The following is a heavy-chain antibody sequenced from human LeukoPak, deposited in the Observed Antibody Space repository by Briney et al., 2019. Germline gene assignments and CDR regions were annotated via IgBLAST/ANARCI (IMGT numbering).Heavy chain of an antibody. V-gene: IGHV4-30-2*01. CDR3: ASGTIKARDAFDI. D-gene: IGHD1-1*01. CDR1: GGSISSGGYY. CDR2: IYHSGST. J-gene: IGHJ3*02. Sequence: SETLSLTCTVSGGSISSGGYYWSWIRQPPGKGLEWIGYIYHSGSTYYNPSLKSRVTISVDRSKNQFSLKLSSVTAADTAVYYCASGTIKARDAFDIWGQGTMVTVSS.